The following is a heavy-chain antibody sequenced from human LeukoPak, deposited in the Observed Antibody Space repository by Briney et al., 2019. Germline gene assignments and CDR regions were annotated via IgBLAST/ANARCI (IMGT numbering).Heavy chain of an antibody. CDR1: GFTFDDYA. D-gene: IGHD3-9*01. J-gene: IGHJ1*01. V-gene: IGHV3-23*01. CDR2: ISGSGGST. CDR3: AKDRYFDWLLPGNSSPGYFQN. Sequence: GRSLRLSCAASGFTFDDYAMHWVRQAPGKGLEWVSAISGSGGSTYYADSVKGRFTISRDNSKNTLYLQMNSLRAEDTAVYYCAKDRYFDWLLPGNSSPGYFQNWGQGTLVTVSS.